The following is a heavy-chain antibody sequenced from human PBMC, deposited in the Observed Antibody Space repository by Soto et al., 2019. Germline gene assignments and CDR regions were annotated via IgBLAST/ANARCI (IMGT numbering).Heavy chain of an antibody. Sequence: PGGSLRLSCAASGFTFSSYWMHWVRQAPGKGLVWVSRISSDGSSTSYADSVKGRFTISRDNAKNTLYLQMNSLRAEDTAVYYCARDLHRYCSGGSCRAFDIWGQGTMVTVSS. CDR1: GFTFSSYW. CDR3: ARDLHRYCSGGSCRAFDI. V-gene: IGHV3-74*01. D-gene: IGHD2-15*01. J-gene: IGHJ3*02. CDR2: ISSDGSST.